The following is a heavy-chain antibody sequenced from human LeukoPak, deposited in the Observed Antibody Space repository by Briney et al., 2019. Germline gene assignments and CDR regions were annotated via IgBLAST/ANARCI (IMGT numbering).Heavy chain of an antibody. V-gene: IGHV4-61*01. J-gene: IGHJ4*02. CDR3: AQYSGWSYYFDY. CDR1: GGSFSSGSYY. D-gene: IGHD6-19*01. Sequence: PSETLSLTCTVSGGSFSSGSYYWNWIRQPPGKGLEWIGYIYYSGSTNYNPSLKSRVTISVDTSKNQFSLKLSSVTAADTAVYYCAQYSGWSYYFDYWGQGTLVTVSS. CDR2: IYYSGST.